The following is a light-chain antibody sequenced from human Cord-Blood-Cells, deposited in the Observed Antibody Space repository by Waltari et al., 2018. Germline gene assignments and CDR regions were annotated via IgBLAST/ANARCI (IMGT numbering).Light chain of an antibody. Sequence: QSALTQPASVSGSPGQSITISCTGTSSDVGGYNYVAWYQQHPGNAPKLMIYDVSKRPAGVSHRCSGSKSGNTASLTISGLQAEDEADYYCSSYTSSSSYVFGTGTKVTVL. V-gene: IGLV2-14*01. CDR2: DVS. J-gene: IGLJ1*01. CDR1: SSDVGGYNY. CDR3: SSYTSSSSYV.